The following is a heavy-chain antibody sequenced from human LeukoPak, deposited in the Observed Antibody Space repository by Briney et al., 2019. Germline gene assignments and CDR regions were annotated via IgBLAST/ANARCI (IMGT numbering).Heavy chain of an antibody. J-gene: IGHJ4*02. Sequence: PGGSLRLSCAASGFTFSSYSMNWVRQAPGKGLEWVSSISSSSSYIYYADSVKGRFTISRDNAKNSLYLQMNSLRAEDTAVYYCARDPLLYYDFWSGYTSYLDYWGQGTLVTVSS. CDR1: GFTFSSYS. CDR2: ISSSSSYI. D-gene: IGHD3-3*01. CDR3: ARDPLLYYDFWSGYTSYLDY. V-gene: IGHV3-21*01.